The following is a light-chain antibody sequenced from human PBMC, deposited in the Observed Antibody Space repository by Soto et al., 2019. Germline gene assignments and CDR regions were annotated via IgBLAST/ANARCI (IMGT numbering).Light chain of an antibody. J-gene: IGKJ1*01. Sequence: DIQMTQSPSTLSGSVGDRVTITCRASQTISSWLAWYQQKPGKAPKLLIYKASTLKSGVPSRFSGSGSGTESTLTISSLQSEDFAVYYCQQYNIWPWTFGQGTKVDIK. CDR3: QQYNIWPWT. CDR2: KAS. CDR1: QTISSW. V-gene: IGKV1-5*03.